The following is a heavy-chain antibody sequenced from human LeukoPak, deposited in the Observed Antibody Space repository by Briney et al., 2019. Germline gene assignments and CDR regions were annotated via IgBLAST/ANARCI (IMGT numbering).Heavy chain of an antibody. CDR1: GFTFSSYS. CDR2: ISSSSSYI. D-gene: IGHD6-19*01. V-gene: IGHV3-21*01. CDR3: ARDKHSSGLIDY. Sequence: GGSLRLSCAASGFTFSSYSMNWVRQAPGKGLEWLSSISSSSSYIYYADSVKGRFTISRDNAKNSLYLQMNSLRAEDTAVYYCARDKHSSGLIDYWGQGTLVTVSS. J-gene: IGHJ4*02.